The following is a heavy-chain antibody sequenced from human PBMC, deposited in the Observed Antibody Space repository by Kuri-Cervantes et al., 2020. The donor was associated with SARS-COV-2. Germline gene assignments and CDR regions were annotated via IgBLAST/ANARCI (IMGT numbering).Heavy chain of an antibody. J-gene: IGHJ4*02. CDR3: ARDRPHCDGGSCYAANLDY. CDR1: GFTFSSYS. CDR2: ISSSSSYI. Sequence: GESLKISCAASGFTFSSYSTNWVRQAPGKGLEWVSSISSSSSYIYYADSVKGRFTISRDNSKNTLSLQMNSLRAEDTAVYYCARDRPHCDGGSCYAANLDYWGQGTLVTVSS. D-gene: IGHD2-15*01. V-gene: IGHV3-21*01.